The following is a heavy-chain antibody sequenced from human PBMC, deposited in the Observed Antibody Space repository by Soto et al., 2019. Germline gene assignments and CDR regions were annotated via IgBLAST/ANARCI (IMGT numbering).Heavy chain of an antibody. CDR1: GGTFSSYT. J-gene: IGHJ6*02. D-gene: IGHD3-16*01. V-gene: IGHV1-69*02. CDR3: AGGGEGGGYYGMDV. Sequence: QVQLVQSGAEVKKPGSSVKVSCKASGGTFSSYTISWVRQAPGQGLEWMGRIIPILGIANYAQKFQGRVTIAADKPTSAASVELSSLRSEDTAVYYCAGGGEGGGYYGMDVWGQGTTVTVSS. CDR2: IIPILGIA.